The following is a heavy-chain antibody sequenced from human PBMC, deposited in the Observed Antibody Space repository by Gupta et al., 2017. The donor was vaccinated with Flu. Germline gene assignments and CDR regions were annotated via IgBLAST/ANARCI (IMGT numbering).Heavy chain of an antibody. D-gene: IGHD1-7*01. V-gene: IGHV3-23*01. J-gene: IGHJ5*02. CDR3: ATEELRQIP. CDR1: GFTLSSIV. Sequence: EVQLLESGGGMVQHGGSLSLSCVASGFTLSSIVMRWVRQAPGMGLEWVSFIIDRGDISYYADSVKCRFTISRDNSKDTLYLQMNSLRAEDMAVYYCATEELRQIPWGQGTLVTVSS. CDR2: IIDRGDIS.